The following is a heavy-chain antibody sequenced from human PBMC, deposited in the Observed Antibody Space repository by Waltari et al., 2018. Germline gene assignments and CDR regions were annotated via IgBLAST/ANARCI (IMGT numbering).Heavy chain of an antibody. CDR1: GGPISRGGYY. CDR2: IDYSGST. V-gene: IGHV4-31*01. CDR3: ARAKSYYDSSGYYPDAFDI. Sequence: QVQLQESGPGLVKPSQTLSLTCTVSGGPISRGGYYWSWIRQPPGKGLEWIGYIDYSGSTYYNPSLKSLVTISVDTSKNQFSLKLSSVTAADTAVYYCARAKSYYDSSGYYPDAFDIWGQGTMVTVSS. J-gene: IGHJ3*02. D-gene: IGHD3-22*01.